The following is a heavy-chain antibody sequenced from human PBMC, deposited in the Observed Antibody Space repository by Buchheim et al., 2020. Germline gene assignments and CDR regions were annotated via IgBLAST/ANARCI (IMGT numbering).Heavy chain of an antibody. V-gene: IGHV4-38-2*02. J-gene: IGHJ4*02. CDR3: ARERYSSSWYTDY. Sequence: QVQLQESGPGLVKPSETLSLTCTVSGYSISSGYYWGWIRQPPGKGLEWIGSIYHSGSTYYNPSLQSRVTISVDTSKNQFSLKLSSVTAADTAVYYCARERYSSSWYTDYWGQGTL. CDR2: IYHSGST. CDR1: GYSISSGYY. D-gene: IGHD6-13*01.